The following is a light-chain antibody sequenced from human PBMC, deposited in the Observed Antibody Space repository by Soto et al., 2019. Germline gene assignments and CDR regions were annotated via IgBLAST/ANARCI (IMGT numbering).Light chain of an antibody. CDR3: AAWDDSLSGL. CDR1: TSNIGNHY. J-gene: IGLJ2*01. CDR2: KNN. V-gene: IGLV1-47*01. Sequence: QSVLTQPPSASGTPGQRVTISCSGSTSNIGNHYVSWYQQLPGTAPKLLIYKNNQRPSGVPDRFSGSLSGTSAPLAISGLRSEDEADYYCAAWDDSLSGLFGGGTKVTVL.